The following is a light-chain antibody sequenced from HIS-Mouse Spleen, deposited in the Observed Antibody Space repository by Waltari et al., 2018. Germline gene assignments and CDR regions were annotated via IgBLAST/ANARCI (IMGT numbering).Light chain of an antibody. V-gene: IGKV4-1*01. CDR1: QSVLYSSNNKNY. CDR3: QQYYSTPYT. CDR2: WAS. J-gene: IGKJ2*01. Sequence: DIVMTQSPDSLAVSLGERATINCKSSQSVLYSSNNKNYLAWYQQKPGQPPKRLIYWASTRESGVPDRFSGSGSGTDFTLTISSLQAEDVAVYYCQQYYSTPYTFGQGTKLEFK.